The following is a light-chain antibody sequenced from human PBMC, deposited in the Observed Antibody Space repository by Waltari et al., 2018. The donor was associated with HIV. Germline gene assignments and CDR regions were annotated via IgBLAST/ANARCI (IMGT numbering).Light chain of an antibody. Sequence: DIVMTQSTESLAVSLGERATINCKSSQTIFYKSNNKNYLAWYQRKPGQSPKLLISWASNREFGVPDRFSGSGSGTDFTLTISSLQAEDVAVYYCQQFYRTPYTFGQGTRLEFK. J-gene: IGKJ2*01. CDR2: WAS. V-gene: IGKV4-1*01. CDR3: QQFYRTPYT. CDR1: QTIFYKSNNKNY.